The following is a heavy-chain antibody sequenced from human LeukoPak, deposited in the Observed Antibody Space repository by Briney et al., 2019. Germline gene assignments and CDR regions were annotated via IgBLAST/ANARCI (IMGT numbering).Heavy chain of an antibody. J-gene: IGHJ5*02. Sequence: EGSLRLSCAASGFTFSSYSMNWVRQAPGKGLEWVSSISSSSSYIYYADSVKGRFTFSRDNVKNSLYLQMNSLRAEDTAVYYCARGGIHYDFWSGYPQWFDPWGQGTMVTDSS. CDR1: GFTFSSYS. CDR3: ARGGIHYDFWSGYPQWFDP. V-gene: IGHV3-21*01. CDR2: ISSSSSYI. D-gene: IGHD3-3*01.